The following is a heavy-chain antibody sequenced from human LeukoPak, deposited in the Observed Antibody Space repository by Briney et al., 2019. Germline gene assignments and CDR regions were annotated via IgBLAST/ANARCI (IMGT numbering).Heavy chain of an antibody. CDR2: ISYDGSNK. V-gene: IGHV3-30-3*01. Sequence: GGSLRLSCAASGFTFSRYPMHWVRQVPGKGLEWVAVISYDGSNKYYADSVKGRFTISRDNAQNSLYLQMNSLRAEDTAIYYCVRDRGTYRPIDYWGQGTLVTVSS. CDR1: GFTFSRYP. J-gene: IGHJ4*02. CDR3: VRDRGTYRPIDY. D-gene: IGHD1-26*01.